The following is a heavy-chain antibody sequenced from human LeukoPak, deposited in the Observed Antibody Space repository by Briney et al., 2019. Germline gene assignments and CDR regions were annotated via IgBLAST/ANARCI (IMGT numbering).Heavy chain of an antibody. V-gene: IGHV4-38-2*02. CDR2: THHSGST. Sequence: SETLSLTCSVSGYSISSDNYWGWIRQPPGKGLEWIGTTHHSGSTYYNPSLRSRVTISMDTSKNQVSLKLSSVTAADTAVYYCARGETHTNWFDPWGQGTLVTVSS. CDR3: ARGETHTNWFDP. CDR1: GYSISSDNY. J-gene: IGHJ5*02.